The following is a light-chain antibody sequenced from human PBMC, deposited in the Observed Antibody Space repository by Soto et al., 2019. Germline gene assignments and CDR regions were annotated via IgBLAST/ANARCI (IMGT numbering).Light chain of an antibody. J-gene: IGKJ1*01. CDR3: QQRSRWPLT. CDR1: QYVSTN. V-gene: IGKV3-15*01. Sequence: EVVMTQSPDTLSVSPLDTATLSCRASQYVSTNLAWYQQRPGQAPRLLIYGASTRASGIPARFSGSGSGTDFTLTISSLESEDFALYYCQQRSRWPLTFGQGTKVDIK. CDR2: GAS.